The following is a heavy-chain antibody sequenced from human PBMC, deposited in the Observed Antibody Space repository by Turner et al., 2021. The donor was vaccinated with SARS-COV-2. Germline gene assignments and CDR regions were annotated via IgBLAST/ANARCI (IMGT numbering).Heavy chain of an antibody. V-gene: IGHV4-39*01. CDR3: AGEVVVVTTTHYGMDV. J-gene: IGHJ6*02. CDR1: ACTISSSSYY. D-gene: IGHD2-21*02. CDR2: IYYSGST. Sequence: QLQLQESGPGLVTPSVTLSLTCSVSACTISSSSYYWRWIRQPPGKGLEWIGSIYYSGSTYYNPSLKSRVTISEDTSKNQFSLKLSSVTAADTGVNYCAGEVVVVTTTHYGMDVWGQGTTVTVSS.